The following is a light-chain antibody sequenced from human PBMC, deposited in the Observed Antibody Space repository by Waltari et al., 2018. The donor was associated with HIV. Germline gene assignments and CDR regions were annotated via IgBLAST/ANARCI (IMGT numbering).Light chain of an antibody. J-gene: IGLJ1*01. CDR1: TPNIANNN. Sequence: QSVLTQPPSVSAAPGQKVTISCSGSTPNIANNNLSWYQRLPGTAPKLLIYDNSERPSGIPDRFSGSKSGTSATLGITGLQTGDEADYYCGTWDSSLSAVVFGTGTKVTVL. CDR2: DNS. CDR3: GTWDSSLSAVV. V-gene: IGLV1-51*01.